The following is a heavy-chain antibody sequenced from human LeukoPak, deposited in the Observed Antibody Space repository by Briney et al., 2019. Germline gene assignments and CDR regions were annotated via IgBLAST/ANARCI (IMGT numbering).Heavy chain of an antibody. V-gene: IGHV4-59*01. CDR3: ARDSRRELLHAFDI. CDR2: IDYSATT. Sequence: SETLSLTCTVSGGSISTYYWSWIRQPPGKGLEWVAYIDYSATTNYNPSLKSRVTISVDTSKNQFSLKLSSVTAADTAVYYCARDSRRELLHAFDIWGQGTMVTVSS. D-gene: IGHD1-26*01. J-gene: IGHJ3*02. CDR1: GGSISTYY.